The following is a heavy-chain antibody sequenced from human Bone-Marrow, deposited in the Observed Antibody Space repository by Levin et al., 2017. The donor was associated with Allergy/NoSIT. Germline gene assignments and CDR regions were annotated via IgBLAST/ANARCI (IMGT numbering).Heavy chain of an antibody. CDR3: ASDLRFAAE. CDR1: GGSLSSSSYY. D-gene: IGHD3-16*01. J-gene: IGHJ4*02. Sequence: PSETLSLTCTVSGGSLSSSSYYWAWIRQAPGKGLQWIGSIYFGGTTYYNPSLQSRLRMSVDTSANQFSVSLTSVTAADTAVYYCASDLRFAAEWGQGTLVIVSS. CDR2: IYFGGTT. V-gene: IGHV4-39*07.